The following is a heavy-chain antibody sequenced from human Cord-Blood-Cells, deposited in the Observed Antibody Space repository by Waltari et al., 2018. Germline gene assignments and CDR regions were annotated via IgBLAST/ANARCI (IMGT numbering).Heavy chain of an antibody. D-gene: IGHD1-26*01. J-gene: IGHJ6*02. CDR3: ARGGQVGATRAYYYYGMDV. Sequence: QVQLQQWGAGLLKPSETLSLTCAVYGGSFSGYYCSWIRQPPGKGLEWIGEINHSGSTNYNPSLKSRVTISVDTSKNQFSLKLSSVTAADTAVYYCARGGQVGATRAYYYYGMDVWGQGTTVTVSS. CDR1: GGSFSGYY. CDR2: INHSGST. V-gene: IGHV4-34*01.